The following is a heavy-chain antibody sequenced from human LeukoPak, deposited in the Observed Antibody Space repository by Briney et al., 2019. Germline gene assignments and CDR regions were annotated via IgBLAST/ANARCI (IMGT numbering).Heavy chain of an antibody. D-gene: IGHD6-25*01. V-gene: IGHV3-53*01. CDR2: IYSGGSA. J-gene: IGHJ3*02. CDR1: GFTVSSNY. CDR3: ARDRGYDAFDI. Sequence: GGSLRLSCAASGFTVSSNYMSWVRQAPGKGLEWVSVIYSGGSAYYADSVKGRFTISRDNSKNTLYLQMNSLRAEDTAVYYCARDRGYDAFDIWGQGTMVTVSS.